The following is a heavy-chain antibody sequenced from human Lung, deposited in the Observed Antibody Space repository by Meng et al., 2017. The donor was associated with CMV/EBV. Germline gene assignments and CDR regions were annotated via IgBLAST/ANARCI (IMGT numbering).Heavy chain of an antibody. J-gene: IGHJ5*02. CDR3: AKGDSGDFGRFDP. Sequence: GGSLRLSCAASGFTFKKFAMSWVRQAPGKGLEWVSTITVNGGSTYYAVSVKGRFTISRDNSKNNLYLQMNSLRGEDTAVYYCAKGDSGDFGRFDPWGQGTLVTVSS. CDR2: ITVNGGST. D-gene: IGHD4-17*01. CDR1: GFTFKKFA. V-gene: IGHV3-23*01.